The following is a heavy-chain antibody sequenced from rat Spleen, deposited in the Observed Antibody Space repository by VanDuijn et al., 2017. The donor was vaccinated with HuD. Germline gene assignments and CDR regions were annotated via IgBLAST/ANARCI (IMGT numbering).Heavy chain of an antibody. CDR3: ATGPRILRLDWFAY. V-gene: IGHV5S10*01. CDR2: IIYDGTRT. CDR1: GFTFSDYN. Sequence: EVQLVESGGGLVRPGRSLKLSCAASGFTFSDYNMAWVRQSPKKGLEWVATIIYDGTRTFYRDSVKGRFTVSRDNAKNTLYLQMDSLRSEDTATYYCATGPRILRLDWFAYWGQGTLVTVSS. J-gene: IGHJ3*01. D-gene: IGHD1-6*01.